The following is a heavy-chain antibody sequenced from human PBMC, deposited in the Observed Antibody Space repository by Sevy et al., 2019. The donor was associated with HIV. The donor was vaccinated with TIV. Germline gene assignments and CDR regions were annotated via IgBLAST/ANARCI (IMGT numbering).Heavy chain of an antibody. CDR1: GYTFTSYG. J-gene: IGHJ6*02. D-gene: IGHD3-10*01. V-gene: IGHV1-18*04. CDR2: ISAYNGNT. Sequence: ASVKVSCKASGYTFTSYGISWVRQAPGQGLEWMGWISAYNGNTNYAQKLQGRVTMTTDTSTSTAYMELGSLRSDDTAVYYCARDHPAWFGELFSTDYYYGMDVWGQGTTVTVSS. CDR3: ARDHPAWFGELFSTDYYYGMDV.